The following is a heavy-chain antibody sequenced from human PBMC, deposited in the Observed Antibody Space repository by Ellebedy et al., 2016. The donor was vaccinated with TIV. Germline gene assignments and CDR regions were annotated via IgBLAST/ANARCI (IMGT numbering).Heavy chain of an antibody. V-gene: IGHV3-13*04. CDR3: ARSAALGTPDNGLDV. J-gene: IGHJ6*02. CDR2: VGTDGVS. D-gene: IGHD5-24*01. CDR1: GFPLSNYD. Sequence: PGGPLRLSCVVSGFPLSNYDMHWVRQAAGQGLEWVSTVGTDGVSYYADSVAGRFIISREDAKNSVYLQMDSLKTGDTATYYCARSAALGTPDNGLDVWGQGTQVTVSS.